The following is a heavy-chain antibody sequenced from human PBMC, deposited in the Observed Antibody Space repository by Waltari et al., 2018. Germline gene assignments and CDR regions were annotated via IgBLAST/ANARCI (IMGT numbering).Heavy chain of an antibody. CDR1: GFTFSSSS. V-gene: IGHV3-48*01. CDR3: LRDDAFDI. CDR2: ISSSSSTI. Sequence: EVQLVESGGGLVQPGGSLRLSCAASGFTFSSSSMNWVRQAPGKGLAWVSYISSSSSTIYYADSVKGRFTISRDNAKNSLYLQMNSLRAEDTAVYYCLRDDAFDIWGQGTMVTVSS. J-gene: IGHJ3*02.